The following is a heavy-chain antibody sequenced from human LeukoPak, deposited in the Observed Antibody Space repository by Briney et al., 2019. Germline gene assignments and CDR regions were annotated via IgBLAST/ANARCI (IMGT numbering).Heavy chain of an antibody. Sequence: PSETLSLTCAVYGGSFSGYYWSWIRQPPGKGLEWIGEINRSGSTNYNPSLKSRVTISVDTSKNQFSLKLSSVTAADTAVYYCARGSTSHYYYYYYGMDVWGQGTTVTVSS. D-gene: IGHD2-2*01. V-gene: IGHV4-34*01. J-gene: IGHJ6*02. CDR1: GGSFSGYY. CDR2: INRSGST. CDR3: ARGSTSHYYYYYYGMDV.